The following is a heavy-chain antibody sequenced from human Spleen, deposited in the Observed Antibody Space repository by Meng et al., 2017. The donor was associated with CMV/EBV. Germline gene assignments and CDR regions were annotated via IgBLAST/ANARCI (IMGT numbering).Heavy chain of an antibody. CDR2: VSSGTNYI. CDR3: ARESMDTALVRQSYYYYYYGMDV. D-gene: IGHD5-18*01. J-gene: IGHJ6*02. V-gene: IGHV3-21*01. Sequence: GESLKISCAASGFTFSSYAMSWVRQAPGKGLEWVASVSSGTNYIYYADSMKGRFTISRDSPKNSLYLQMTGLTAEDTAVYYCARESMDTALVRQSYYYYYYGMDVWGQGTTVTVSS. CDR1: GFTFSSYA.